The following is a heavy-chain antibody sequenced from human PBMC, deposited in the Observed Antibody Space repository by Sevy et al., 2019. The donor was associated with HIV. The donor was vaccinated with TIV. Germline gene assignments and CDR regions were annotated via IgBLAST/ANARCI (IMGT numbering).Heavy chain of an antibody. CDR3: ARRGGLVDGGMDV. V-gene: IGHV4-61*01. CDR2: MSYSGRT. D-gene: IGHD2-8*02. Sequence: AESLSLTCTVSSGSVSGGSYYWSWIRQPPGKGMEWIGYMSYSGRTNYNPSLKSRVTISVDTSKNQFSLKLSSVTAADTAVYYCARRGGLVDGGMDVWGQGTTVNVSS. J-gene: IGHJ6*02. CDR1: SGSVSGGSYY.